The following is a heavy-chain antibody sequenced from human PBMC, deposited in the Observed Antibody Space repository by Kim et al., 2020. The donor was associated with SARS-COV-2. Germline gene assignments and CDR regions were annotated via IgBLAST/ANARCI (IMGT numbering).Heavy chain of an antibody. V-gene: IGHV3-49*04. Sequence: GGSLRLSCTASGFTFGDYAMSWVRQAPGKGLEWVGFIRSKAYGGTTEYAASVKGRFTISRDDSKSIAYLQMNSLKTEDTAVYYCTRGVADSGYYYLFYYYYMDVWGKGTTVTVSS. J-gene: IGHJ6*03. CDR3: TRGVADSGYYYLFYYYYMDV. CDR1: GFTFGDYA. D-gene: IGHD3-22*01. CDR2: IRSKAYGGTT.